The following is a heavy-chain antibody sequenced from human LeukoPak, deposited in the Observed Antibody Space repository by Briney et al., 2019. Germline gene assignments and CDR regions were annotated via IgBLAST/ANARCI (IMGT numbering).Heavy chain of an antibody. V-gene: IGHV3-15*01. CDR3: TTDYGGGY. Sequence: PGGSLRLSCAASGFTFSDYYMIWIRQAPGKGLEWVGRIKSKADGATTDYAAPVKGRFTISRDDSKNTLSLQMNSLNTDDTAMYYCTTDYGGGYWGQGTLVTVSS. D-gene: IGHD4-17*01. J-gene: IGHJ4*02. CDR1: GFTFSDYY. CDR2: IKSKADGATT.